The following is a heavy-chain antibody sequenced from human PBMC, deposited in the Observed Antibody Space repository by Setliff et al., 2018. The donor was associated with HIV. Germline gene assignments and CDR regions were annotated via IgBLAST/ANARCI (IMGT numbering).Heavy chain of an antibody. V-gene: IGHV3-21*01. D-gene: IGHD4-17*01. CDR3: ARGSASSPPNDYGEPSALNV. CDR2: ISSSSYI. Sequence: GGSLRLSCAASGFTFSSYSMNWVRQAPGKGLEWVSSISSSSYIYYADSVKGRFTISRDNAKNSLYLQMNSLRAEDTAVYYCARGSASSPPNDYGEPSALNVWGKGTTVTVSS. CDR1: GFTFSSYS. J-gene: IGHJ6*04.